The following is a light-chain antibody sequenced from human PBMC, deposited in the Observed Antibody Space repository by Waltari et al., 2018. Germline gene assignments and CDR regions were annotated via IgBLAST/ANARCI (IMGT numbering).Light chain of an antibody. CDR2: RNE. J-gene: IGLJ3*02. CDR1: TSNLGDNV. CDR3: ASWDDSPVGRWV. Sequence: QSVLTQPPSASGAPGQRVTISCSGSTSNLGDNVVNWYQQIPGTAPKLLIYRNELRPTGVPGRFSGAKSGTSASLAISGLQSEDEGVYYCASWDDSPVGRWVFGGGTKLTVL. V-gene: IGLV1-44*01.